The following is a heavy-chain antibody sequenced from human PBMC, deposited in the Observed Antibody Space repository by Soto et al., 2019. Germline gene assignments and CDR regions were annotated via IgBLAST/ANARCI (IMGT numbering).Heavy chain of an antibody. D-gene: IGHD3-3*01. J-gene: IGHJ6*02. CDR2: IYPSDSYT. CDR3: ARKWKYSYYDFWSGSMTDFYYYYGMDV. V-gene: IGHV5-10-1*01. Sequence: LGESVKISCKGSGYSFTGYWISWVRQMPWKGREWMWSIYPSDSYTNYSPSFQGHFTISADKSISTAYLQWSSLKASDTAMYYCARKWKYSYYDFWSGSMTDFYYYYGMDVWGQGTTVTVSS. CDR1: GYSFTGYW.